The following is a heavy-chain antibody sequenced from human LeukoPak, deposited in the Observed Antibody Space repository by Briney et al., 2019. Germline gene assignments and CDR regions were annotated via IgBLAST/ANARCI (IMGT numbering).Heavy chain of an antibody. J-gene: IGHJ6*03. CDR3: ARAGIVGAPVYYYYMDV. Sequence: GASVKVSCKASGYTFTSYDINWVRQATGQGLEWMGWMNPNSGNTGYAQKFQGRVTMTRNTSISTAYMELSSLRSEDTAVYYCARAGIVGAPVYYYYMDVWGKGTTVTVSS. CDR2: MNPNSGNT. V-gene: IGHV1-8*01. CDR1: GYTFTSYD. D-gene: IGHD1-26*01.